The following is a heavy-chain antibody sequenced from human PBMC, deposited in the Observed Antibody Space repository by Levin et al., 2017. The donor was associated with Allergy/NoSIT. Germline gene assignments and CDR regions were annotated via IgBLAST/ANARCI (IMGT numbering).Heavy chain of an antibody. CDR1: GLTFDTHW. J-gene: IGHJ5*02. CDR2: INTDGTTT. Sequence: GESLKISCAASGLTFDTHWMHWVRQAPGKGLVWVSQINTDGTTTTYADSVKGRFTISRDNAKNTLYLQMNSLRAEDTAVYYCTRDTPQSRFDPWGQGTLVTVSS. D-gene: IGHD6-19*01. V-gene: IGHV3-74*01. CDR3: TRDTPQSRFDP.